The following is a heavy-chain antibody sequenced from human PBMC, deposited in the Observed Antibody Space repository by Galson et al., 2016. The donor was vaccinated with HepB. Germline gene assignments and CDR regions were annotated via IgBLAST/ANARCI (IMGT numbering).Heavy chain of an antibody. D-gene: IGHD3-16*01. CDR2: INHSGTT. J-gene: IGHJ5*02. Sequence: SETLSLTCAVHGGSFTSNYWSWIRQAPGRGLEWIGEINHSGTTDYNPSLKSRVTLSVDTSKNQTSLHLQSVTAADTAVYYCARVRRFRFDPWGPGTRVTVSS. CDR3: ARVRRFRFDP. CDR1: GGSFTSNY. V-gene: IGHV4-34*01.